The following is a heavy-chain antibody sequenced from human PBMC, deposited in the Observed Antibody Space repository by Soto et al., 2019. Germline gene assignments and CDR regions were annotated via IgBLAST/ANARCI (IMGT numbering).Heavy chain of an antibody. CDR1: GFTFSAYS. J-gene: IGHJ4*02. D-gene: IGHD6-19*01. CDR3: ARSGHSSGWYLPGTIDH. CDR2: ISTSGTTI. Sequence: QPGGSLRLSCAASGFTFSAYSMNWVRQTPGKGLEWVSYISTSGTTIYSADSVKGRFSISRDNGKNSLYLQMNSLRDDDTAVYYCARSGHSSGWYLPGTIDHWGQGTLVTVSS. V-gene: IGHV3-48*02.